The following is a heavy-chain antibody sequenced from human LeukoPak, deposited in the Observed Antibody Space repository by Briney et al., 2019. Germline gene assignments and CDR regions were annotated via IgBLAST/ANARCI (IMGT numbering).Heavy chain of an antibody. CDR2: MNPNSGNT. Sequence: ASVKVSCKASGYTFTSYDINWVRQATGQGLEWMGWMNPNSGNTGYAQKFQGRVTITRNTSISTAYMELRSLRSDDTAVYYCARRDIVATIRREGYYYYGMDVWGQGTTVTVSS. V-gene: IGHV1-8*03. CDR1: GYTFTSYD. J-gene: IGHJ6*02. D-gene: IGHD5-12*01. CDR3: ARRDIVATIRREGYYYYGMDV.